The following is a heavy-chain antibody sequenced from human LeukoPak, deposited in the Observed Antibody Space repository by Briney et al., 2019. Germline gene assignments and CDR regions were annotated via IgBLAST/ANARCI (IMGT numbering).Heavy chain of an antibody. CDR3: ARGYGGSSSVDY. J-gene: IGHJ4*02. Sequence: ASVKVSCKASGYTFTSYGISWVRQAPGQGLEWVGWISTYNGDTIYAQKVQGRVTMTTDTSTTTAYMELRSLRSDDTAVYYCARGYGGSSSVDYWGQGTLVTVSS. CDR1: GYTFTSYG. CDR2: ISTYNGDT. D-gene: IGHD1-26*01. V-gene: IGHV1-18*01.